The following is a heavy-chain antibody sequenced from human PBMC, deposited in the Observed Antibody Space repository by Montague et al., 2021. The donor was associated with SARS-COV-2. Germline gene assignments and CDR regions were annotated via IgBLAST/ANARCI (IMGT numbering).Heavy chain of an antibody. CDR2: IYTSGST. D-gene: IGHD3-22*01. J-gene: IGHJ3*02. CDR3: ARVPPDYYDSSSYYSGAFDI. V-gene: IGHV4-61*02. Sequence: TLSLTCTVSGGSISSGSYYWSWIRQPAGKGLEWIGRIYTSGSTNYNPSLKSRVTISVDTSKNQFSLKLSSVTAADTAVYYCARVPPDYYDSSSYYSGAFDIWGQGTMVTVSS. CDR1: GGSISSGSYY.